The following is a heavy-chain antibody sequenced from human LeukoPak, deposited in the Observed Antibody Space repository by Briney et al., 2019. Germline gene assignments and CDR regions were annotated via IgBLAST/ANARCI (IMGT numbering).Heavy chain of an antibody. CDR3: ARGPRTGDSGGYLNY. CDR1: GGSFSDHY. D-gene: IGHD3-22*01. Sequence: SETLSLTCAVCGGSFSDHYWSWIRQPPGKGLEWIREISHSGRTDYNPSLKSRVTMSVDTSKYLFSLNLTSMTAADTAAYYCARGPRTGDSGGYLNYWGQGTLVTVSS. J-gene: IGHJ4*02. CDR2: ISHSGRT. V-gene: IGHV4-34*01.